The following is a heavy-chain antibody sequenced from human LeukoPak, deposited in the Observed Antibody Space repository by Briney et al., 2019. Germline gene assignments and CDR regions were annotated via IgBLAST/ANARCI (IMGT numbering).Heavy chain of an antibody. D-gene: IGHD6-13*01. CDR2: ISYDGSNK. CDR3: ANSEQRLVRYGMDV. Sequence: GGSLRLSCAASGFTFSSYGMHWVRQAPGKGLEWVAVISYDGSNKYYADSVKGRFTISRDNSKNTLYLQMNSLRAEDTAVYYCANSEQRLVRYGMDVWGQGTTVTVSS. CDR1: GFTFSSYG. J-gene: IGHJ6*02. V-gene: IGHV3-30*18.